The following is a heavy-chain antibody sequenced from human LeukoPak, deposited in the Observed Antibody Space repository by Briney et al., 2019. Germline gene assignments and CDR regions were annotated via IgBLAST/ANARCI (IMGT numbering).Heavy chain of an antibody. D-gene: IGHD6-13*01. Sequence: ASVKVSCKASVYTFTSYIISWVRQAPGQGLEWMGWINAYNGNTDYAQRVQGRVTMTTDTSTSTAYMELRSLRSDDTAVYYCARDRHIAAAVYYYYMDVWGKGTPVTVSS. CDR2: INAYNGNT. CDR1: VYTFTSYI. V-gene: IGHV1-18*01. J-gene: IGHJ6*03. CDR3: ARDRHIAAAVYYYYMDV.